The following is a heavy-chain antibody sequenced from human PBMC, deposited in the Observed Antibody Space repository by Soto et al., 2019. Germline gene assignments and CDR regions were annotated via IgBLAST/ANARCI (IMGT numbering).Heavy chain of an antibody. CDR3: AREYSNSPEAFDS. V-gene: IGHV4-61*01. D-gene: IGHD1-26*01. J-gene: IGHJ4*02. Sequence: LTCTVSGGSVNSDNYYWSWIRQPPGKGLEWIGYIYHTGRTNYNPSFMSRVTISVDTSRNQFSLKLSSVTAADTAVFYCAREYSNSPEAFDSWGQGTLVTVSS. CDR1: GGSVNSDNYY. CDR2: IYHTGRT.